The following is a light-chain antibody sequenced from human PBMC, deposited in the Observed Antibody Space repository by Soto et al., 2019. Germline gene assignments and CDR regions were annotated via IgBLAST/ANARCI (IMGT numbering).Light chain of an antibody. CDR1: SSNIGSNT. Sequence: QSALTQPPSASGTPGQRVTISCSGSSSNIGSNTVNWYQQLPGTAPKLLIYSNNQRPSGVPDRFSGSKSGTSASLAISGLQSEDEADYYCAAWDDSLNRYVFGTGTKATVL. CDR3: AAWDDSLNRYV. J-gene: IGLJ1*01. CDR2: SNN. V-gene: IGLV1-44*01.